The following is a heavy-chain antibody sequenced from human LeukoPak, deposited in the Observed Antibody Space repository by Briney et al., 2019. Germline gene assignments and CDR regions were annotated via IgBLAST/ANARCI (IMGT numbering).Heavy chain of an antibody. J-gene: IGHJ6*03. CDR3: ARAFSTGGYPPLFCMDV. CDR1: GFTFSSYN. Sequence: GGSLRLSCAASGFTFSSYNMNWVRQAPGKRLEWVSSISLVSGHIYYAESVKGRFTISRDNTKDSMFLQMDSLRDDDTAVYYCARAFSTGGYPPLFCMDVWGKGATVTVSS. CDR2: ISLVSGHI. V-gene: IGHV3-21*01. D-gene: IGHD2-8*02.